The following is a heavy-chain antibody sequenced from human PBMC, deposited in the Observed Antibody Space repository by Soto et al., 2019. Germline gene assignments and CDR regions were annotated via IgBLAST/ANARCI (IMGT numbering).Heavy chain of an antibody. J-gene: IGHJ4*02. D-gene: IGHD2-21*01. CDR2: IYPGDFDT. CDR3: ARVSCTFVDPYLFEY. CDR1: GYSFTTYW. V-gene: IGHV5-51*01. Sequence: VDSLKISCTGSGYSFTTYWIGWVRQMPGKGLEWMGIIYPGDFDTRYSPSFQGEVTISADNSISTAYLQWSSLKASDTAMYYCARVSCTFVDPYLFEYWGQGTLVTV.